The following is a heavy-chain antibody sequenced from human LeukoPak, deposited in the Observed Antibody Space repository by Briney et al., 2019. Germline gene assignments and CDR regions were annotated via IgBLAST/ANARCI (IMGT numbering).Heavy chain of an antibody. Sequence: GGSLRLSCAAPGFTVSSNYMSWGRQAPGKGLEWVSVIYSGGSTYYADSVKGRFTISRDNSKNTLYLQMNSLRAEDTAVYYCARTVRYFDWLSGAFDIWGQGKLVTVSS. CDR1: GFTVSSNY. V-gene: IGHV3-53*01. J-gene: IGHJ3*02. D-gene: IGHD3-9*01. CDR3: ARTVRYFDWLSGAFDI. CDR2: IYSGGST.